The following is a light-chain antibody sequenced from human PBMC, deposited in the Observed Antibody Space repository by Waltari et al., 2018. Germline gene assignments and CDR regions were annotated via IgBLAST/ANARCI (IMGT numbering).Light chain of an antibody. CDR2: WAS. J-gene: IGKJ5*01. Sequence: DIVMTQSPESLAVSLGERATINCMSSQSLLYRSSNRNYLAWYQQRPGQSPKLLIYWASTRESGVPDRFSGSGSRTDFTLTISSLQAEDVAIYYCQQYFTTPSFGQGTRLEIK. CDR1: QSLLYRSSNRNY. V-gene: IGKV4-1*01. CDR3: QQYFTTPS.